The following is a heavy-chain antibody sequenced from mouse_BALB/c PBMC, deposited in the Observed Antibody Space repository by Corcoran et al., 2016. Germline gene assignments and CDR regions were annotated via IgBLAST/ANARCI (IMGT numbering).Heavy chain of an antibody. Sequence: QIQLVQSGPELKKPGETVKISCKASGYTFTNYGMNWVKQAPGKGLKWMGWINTYTGEPTYADDFKGRFAFSLETSASTAYLQINNLKNEDMATYFCARALYDYDGPMDYWGQGTSVTVSS. V-gene: IGHV9-1*02. D-gene: IGHD2-4*01. J-gene: IGHJ4*01. CDR2: INTYTGEP. CDR3: ARALYDYDGPMDY. CDR1: GYTFTNYG.